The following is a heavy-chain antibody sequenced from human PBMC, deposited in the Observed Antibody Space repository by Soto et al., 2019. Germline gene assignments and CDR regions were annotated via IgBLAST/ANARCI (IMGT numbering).Heavy chain of an antibody. CDR2: SGSGGGT. CDR1: GFTFSSNA. D-gene: IGHD2-15*01. CDR3: AKIVVLVPRSSWYFDL. J-gene: IGHJ2*01. Sequence: EVQLLESGGGLVQPGGSLRLSCAASGFTFSSNAISWVRQAPGKGLEWVSTSGSGGGTYYADSVKGRFTISRDNSRSTLYLQMDSLRAEDSALYYCAKIVVLVPRSSWYFDLWGRGTLVTVSS. V-gene: IGHV3-23*01.